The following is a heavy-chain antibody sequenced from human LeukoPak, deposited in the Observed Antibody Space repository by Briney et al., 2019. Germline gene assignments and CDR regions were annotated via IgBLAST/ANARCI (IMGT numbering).Heavy chain of an antibody. CDR3: ARTYGGYYYGMDV. Sequence: KPSETLSLTCTASGGSISSSSYYWGWIRQPQGKGLEWISNIYYSGISYYNPSLKSRVTISVDTSKNQFSLNLSSVTAADTAAYYCARTYGGYYYGMDVWGQGTTVTVSS. CDR2: IYYSGIS. CDR1: GGSISSSSYY. V-gene: IGHV4-39*01. J-gene: IGHJ6*02. D-gene: IGHD3-10*01.